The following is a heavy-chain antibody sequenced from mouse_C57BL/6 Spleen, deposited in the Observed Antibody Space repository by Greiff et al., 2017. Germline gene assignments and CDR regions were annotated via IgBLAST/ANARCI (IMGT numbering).Heavy chain of an antibody. V-gene: IGHV1-53*01. CDR2: INPSNGGT. Sequence: QVLLQQPGTELVKPGASVKLSCKASGYTFTSYWMHWVKLRPGQGLEWIGNINPSNGGTNYNEKFKSKATLTVDKSSSTAYMQLSSLTSEDSAVYYCAGGWLLRYFDVWGTGTTVTVSS. CDR3: AGGWLLRYFDV. J-gene: IGHJ1*03. D-gene: IGHD2-3*01. CDR1: GYTFTSYW.